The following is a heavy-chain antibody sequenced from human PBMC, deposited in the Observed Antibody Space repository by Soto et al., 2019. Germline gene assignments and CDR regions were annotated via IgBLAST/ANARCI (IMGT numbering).Heavy chain of an antibody. CDR1: GFTFSNAW. CDR2: ISSSSSYI. J-gene: IGHJ6*02. Sequence: GGSLRLSCAASGFTFSNAWMNWVRQAPGKGLEWVSSISSSSSYIYYADSVKGRFTISRDNAKNSLYLQMNSLRAEDTAVYYCAREGKAVAGMDVWGQGTTVTVSS. CDR3: AREGKAVAGMDV. V-gene: IGHV3-21*01. D-gene: IGHD6-19*01.